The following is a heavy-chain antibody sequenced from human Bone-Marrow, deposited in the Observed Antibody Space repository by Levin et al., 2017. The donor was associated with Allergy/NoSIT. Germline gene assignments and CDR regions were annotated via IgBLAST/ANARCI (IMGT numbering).Heavy chain of an antibody. CDR1: GFTFSIYG. CDR2: ISYDSGLE. D-gene: IGHD6-13*01. J-gene: IGHJ5*01. CDR3: AKAPSATATYRWFDS. V-gene: IGHV3-33*03. Sequence: GGSLRLSCAASGFTFSIYGLYWVRQAPGKGLEWVAMISYDSGLEYYADSVKGRFTISRDNSKNTLFLQMHSLNAEDTGIYYCAKAPSATATYRWFDSWGQGTLVTVSS.